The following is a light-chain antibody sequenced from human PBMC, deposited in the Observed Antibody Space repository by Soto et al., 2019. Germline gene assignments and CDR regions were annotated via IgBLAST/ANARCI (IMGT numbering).Light chain of an antibody. CDR1: SSDVGTYNY. CDR3: CSYAGGYTHAV. J-gene: IGLJ2*01. V-gene: IGLV2-11*01. CDR2: DVS. Sequence: QSVLTQPRSVSGPPGQSVSISCSGTSSDVGTYNYVSWYQQHPGKAPKLMIYDVSKRPSGVPDRFSGSKSDNTASLTISGLQAEDEADYYCCSYAGGYTHAVFGGGTKVTVL.